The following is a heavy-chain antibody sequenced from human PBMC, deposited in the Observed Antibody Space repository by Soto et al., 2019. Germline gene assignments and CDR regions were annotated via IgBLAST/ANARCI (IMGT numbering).Heavy chain of an antibody. CDR2: ISKDGSET. D-gene: IGHD1-1*01. V-gene: IGHV3-7*04. Sequence: EVYLVESGGDLVQPGGSLRLSCAASGFTFSSHWMNWVRQAPGKGLEWVAIISKDGSETKYVDSVRGRFALSRDNAKNSLYLQMDSLTGEDTALYYGAGGTGWLTYKWGPGTRVTVSS. CDR1: GFTFSSHW. CDR3: AGGTGWLTYK. J-gene: IGHJ4*02.